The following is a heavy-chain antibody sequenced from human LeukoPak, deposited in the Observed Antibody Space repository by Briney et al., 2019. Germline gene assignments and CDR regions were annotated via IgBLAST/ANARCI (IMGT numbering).Heavy chain of an antibody. J-gene: IGHJ4*02. CDR3: AKDLHYGSADY. CDR1: GFTFSSYA. D-gene: IGHD3-10*01. V-gene: IGHV3-30*04. CDR2: ISYDGNNK. Sequence: GRSLRLSCAASGFTFSSYAMHWVRQAPGKGLEWVAVISYDGNNKYYADSVKGRFTISRDNSKNALYLQMNSLRAEDTAVYYCAKDLHYGSADYWGQGTLVTVSS.